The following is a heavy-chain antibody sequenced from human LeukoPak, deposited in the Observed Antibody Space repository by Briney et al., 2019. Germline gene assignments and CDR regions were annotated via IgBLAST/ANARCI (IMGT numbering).Heavy chain of an antibody. CDR1: GYSISSYY. Sequence: SETLSLTCTVSGYSISSYYWSWIRQPPGKGLEWIGYIYYSGSTNYNPSLKSRVTISVDTSKNQFSLKLSSVTAADTAVYYCARATPYYDFWSGYSSRWFDPWGQGTLVTVSS. CDR2: IYYSGST. J-gene: IGHJ5*02. D-gene: IGHD3-3*01. V-gene: IGHV4-59*01. CDR3: ARATPYYDFWSGYSSRWFDP.